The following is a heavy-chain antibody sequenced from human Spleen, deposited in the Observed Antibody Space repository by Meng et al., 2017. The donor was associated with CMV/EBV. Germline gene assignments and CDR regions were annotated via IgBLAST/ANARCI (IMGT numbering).Heavy chain of an antibody. D-gene: IGHD1-26*01. CDR2: VYHTGRA. V-gene: IGHV4-39*07. CDR3: ARDPQRGSSHFWDAFDI. Sequence: SETLSLTCSVSGDSISSSGCYWGWIRQPPGKGLEWIGNVYHTGRAYYSPSRQSQVTISVDTSKNQFSLTLTSVTPSDTAIYYCARDPQRGSSHFWDAFDIWGQGTMVTVSS. J-gene: IGHJ3*02. CDR1: GDSISSSGCY.